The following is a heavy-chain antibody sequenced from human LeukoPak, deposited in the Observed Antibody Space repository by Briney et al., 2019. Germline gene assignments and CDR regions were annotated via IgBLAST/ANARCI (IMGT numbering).Heavy chain of an antibody. J-gene: IGHJ3*02. D-gene: IGHD6-13*01. CDR3: ARMRWYSSSWPDAFDI. Sequence: PGGSLRLSCAASGFTVSSYWMSWVRQAPGKGLEWVANIKQDGSEKYYVDSVKGRFTISRDNAKNSLYLQMISLRAEDTAVYYCARMRWYSSSWPDAFDIWGQGTMVTVSS. CDR2: IKQDGSEK. CDR1: GFTVSSYW. V-gene: IGHV3-7*01.